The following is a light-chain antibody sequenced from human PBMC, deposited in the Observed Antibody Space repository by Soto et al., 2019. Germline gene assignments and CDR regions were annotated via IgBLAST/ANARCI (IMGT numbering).Light chain of an antibody. J-gene: IGKJ1*01. CDR1: QTISSW. V-gene: IGKV1-5*03. Sequence: DIHMTQSPSTLSASVGDRVTITCRASQTISSWLAWYQQKPGKAPKLLIYKASSLESGVPSRFSGSGSGTEFTLTIISLQPDDFATYYCQQYNSYSRTFGQGTKVDI. CDR3: QQYNSYSRT. CDR2: KAS.